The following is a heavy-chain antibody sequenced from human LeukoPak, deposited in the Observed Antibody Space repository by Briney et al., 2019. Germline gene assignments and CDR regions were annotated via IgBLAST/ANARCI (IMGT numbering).Heavy chain of an antibody. V-gene: IGHV3-23*01. CDR1: GFTFSSYA. J-gene: IGHJ6*02. CDR3: ANVGRGLGTYYYYGMDV. D-gene: IGHD6-19*01. Sequence: PGGSLRLSCAASGFTFSSYAMSWVRQAPGKGLEWVSAISGSGGSTYYADSVKGRFTISRDNSKNTLYLQMNSLRAEDTAVYYCANVGRGLGTYYYYGMDVWGQGTTVTVSS. CDR2: ISGSGGST.